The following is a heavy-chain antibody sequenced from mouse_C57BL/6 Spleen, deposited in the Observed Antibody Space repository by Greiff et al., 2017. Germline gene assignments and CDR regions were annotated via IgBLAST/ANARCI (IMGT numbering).Heavy chain of an antibody. Sequence: QVQLKESGPELVKPGASVKISCKASGYAFSSSWMNWVKQRPGKGLEWIGRIYPGDGDTNYNGKFKGKATLTADKSSSTAYMQLSSLTSEDSAVYFCAREDSNYPHWGQGTLVTVSA. CDR1: GYAFSSSW. D-gene: IGHD2-5*01. J-gene: IGHJ3*01. CDR2: IYPGDGDT. CDR3: AREDSNYPH. V-gene: IGHV1-82*01.